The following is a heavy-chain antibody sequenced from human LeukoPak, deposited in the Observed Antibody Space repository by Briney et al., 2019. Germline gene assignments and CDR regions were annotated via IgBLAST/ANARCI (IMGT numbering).Heavy chain of an antibody. J-gene: IGHJ4*02. CDR1: GYSFISHW. V-gene: IGHV5-51*01. Sequence: GESLKISCKGYGYSFISHWIGWVRQMPGMGLQWMGIINPADSDTRYSPSFQGQVTISADRSISTVYLQWSSLKASDTAIYFCARHLSAPDYWGQGTLVTVSS. CDR2: INPADSDT. CDR3: ARHLSAPDY.